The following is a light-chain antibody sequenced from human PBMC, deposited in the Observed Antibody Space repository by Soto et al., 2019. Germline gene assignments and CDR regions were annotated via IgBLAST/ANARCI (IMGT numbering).Light chain of an antibody. J-gene: IGLJ2*01. CDR1: SSNIGSNY. CDR3: AAWDDNLSAVV. Sequence: QSVLTQPPSASGTPGQRVTISCSGSSSNIGSNYVYWYQQLPGTAPKLLIYSDTQRPSGVPDRFSGSKSGTSASLAISGLRSEDEAAYYCAAWDDNLSAVVFGGGTKRTVL. V-gene: IGLV1-47*02. CDR2: SDT.